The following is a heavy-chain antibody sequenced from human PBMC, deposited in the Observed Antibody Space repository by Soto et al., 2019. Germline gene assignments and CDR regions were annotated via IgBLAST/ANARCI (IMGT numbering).Heavy chain of an antibody. CDR1: GFTFGDYA. V-gene: IGHV3-49*04. Sequence: PGGSLRLSCTASGFTFGDYAMSWVRQAPGKGLEWVGFIRSKAYGGTTEYAASVKGRFTISRDDSKSIAYLQMNSLKTEDTAVYYCTRDRPYSSSLVDHYYYGMDVWGQGTTVTVSS. D-gene: IGHD6-13*01. J-gene: IGHJ6*02. CDR2: IRSKAYGGTT. CDR3: TRDRPYSSSLVDHYYYGMDV.